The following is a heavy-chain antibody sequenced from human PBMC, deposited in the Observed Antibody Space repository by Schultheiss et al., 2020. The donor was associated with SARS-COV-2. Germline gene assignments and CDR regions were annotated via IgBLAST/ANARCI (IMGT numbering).Heavy chain of an antibody. CDR3: ARVRRYDYYGSGSQGGVFDY. Sequence: SETLSLTCAVYGGSFSGYYWSWIRQPPGKGLEWIGEINHSGSTNYNPSLKSRVTISVDTSKNQFSLKLSSVTAADTAVYYCARVRRYDYYGSGSQGGVFDYWGQGTLVTVSS. J-gene: IGHJ4*02. D-gene: IGHD3-10*01. V-gene: IGHV4-34*01. CDR1: GGSFSGYY. CDR2: INHSGST.